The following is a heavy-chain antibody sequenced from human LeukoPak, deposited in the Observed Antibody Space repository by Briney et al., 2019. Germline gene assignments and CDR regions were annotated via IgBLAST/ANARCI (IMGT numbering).Heavy chain of an antibody. V-gene: IGHV4-34*01. CDR1: GGSFSGYH. CDR2: INDRGST. J-gene: IGHJ4*02. CDR3: ARDDGVYEYYFDY. D-gene: IGHD2-8*01. Sequence: SETLSLTCAVYGGSFSGYHWSWIRQPPGKGLEWIGEINDRGSTNYNPSLKSRVTILVDTSKNQFSLKLSSVTAADTAVYYCARDDGVYEYYFDYWGQGTLVTVSS.